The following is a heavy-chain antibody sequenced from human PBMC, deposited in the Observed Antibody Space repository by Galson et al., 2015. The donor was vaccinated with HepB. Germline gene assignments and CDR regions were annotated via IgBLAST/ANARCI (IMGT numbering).Heavy chain of an antibody. CDR2: TYYRSKWYN. V-gene: IGHV6-1*01. Sequence: CAISGDSVSSNSAAWNWIRQSPSRGLEWLGRTYYRSKWYNDYAVSVKSRITINPDTSKNQFSLQLNSVTPEDTAVYYCARVTYDSSGYYWDHFDYWGQGTLVTVSS. CDR1: GDSVSSNSAA. D-gene: IGHD3-22*01. CDR3: ARVTYDSSGYYWDHFDY. J-gene: IGHJ4*02.